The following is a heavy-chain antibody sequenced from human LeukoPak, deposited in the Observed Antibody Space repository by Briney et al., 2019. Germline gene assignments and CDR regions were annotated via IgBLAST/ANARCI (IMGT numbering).Heavy chain of an antibody. Sequence: GGSLRLSCAASGFTFSSYAMSWVRQAPGKGLEWVSAISGSGGSTYFADSVKGRFTISRDNSKNTLYLQMNSLRAEDTAVYYCAKDLTYSSSSWFDYWGQGTLVTVSS. V-gene: IGHV3-23*01. CDR3: AKDLTYSSSSWFDY. CDR1: GFTFSSYA. J-gene: IGHJ4*02. CDR2: ISGSGGST. D-gene: IGHD6-6*01.